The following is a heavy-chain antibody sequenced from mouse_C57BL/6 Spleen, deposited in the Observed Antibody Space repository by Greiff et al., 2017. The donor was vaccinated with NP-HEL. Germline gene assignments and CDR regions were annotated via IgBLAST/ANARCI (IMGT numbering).Heavy chain of an antibody. CDR3: VRQSSMDY. Sequence: DAGGGLVQPKGSLKLSCAASGFSFNTYAMNWVRQAPGKGLEWVARIRSKSNNYATYYADSVKDRFTISRDDSESMLYLQMNNLKTEDTAMYYCVRQSSMDYWGQGTSVTVSS. CDR1: GFSFNTYA. V-gene: IGHV10-1*01. CDR2: IRSKSNNYAT. J-gene: IGHJ4*01.